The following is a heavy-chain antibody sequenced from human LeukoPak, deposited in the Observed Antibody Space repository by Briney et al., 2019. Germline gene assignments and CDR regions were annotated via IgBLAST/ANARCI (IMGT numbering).Heavy chain of an antibody. CDR2: ISGSGGST. V-gene: IGHV3-23*01. Sequence: PGGSLRLSCAASGFTFSSYAMSWVRQAPGKGLEWVSAISGSGGSTYYADSVKGRFTISRDNSKNILYLQMNSLRAADTAVYYCAKLFDSRGYDAFDRWGQGTVVTVSS. CDR1: GFTFSSYA. D-gene: IGHD3-22*01. CDR3: AKLFDSRGYDAFDR. J-gene: IGHJ3*02.